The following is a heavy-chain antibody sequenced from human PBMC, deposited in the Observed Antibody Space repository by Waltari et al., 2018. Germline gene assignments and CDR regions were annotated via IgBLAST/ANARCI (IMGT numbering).Heavy chain of an antibody. J-gene: IGHJ4*02. V-gene: IGHV4-4*02. CDR3: ARDRGRGLYLDS. Sequence: QVQLQESGPGLVKPSGTLSLTCTVSGDSMSSRDFWVWVRQSPEKGLEWIGQVHRSGKTNYNPSLESRVAISIDMSNNQFSLKVTSTTAADTAVYYCARDRGRGLYLDSWGQGTLVTVSP. D-gene: IGHD2-15*01. CDR2: VHRSGKT. CDR1: GDSMSSRDF.